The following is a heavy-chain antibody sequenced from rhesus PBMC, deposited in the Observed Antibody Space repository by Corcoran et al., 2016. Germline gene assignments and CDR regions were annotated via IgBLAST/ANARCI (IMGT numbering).Heavy chain of an antibody. CDR1: GGSISSSY. J-gene: IGHJ6*01. CDR2: IYGSGSST. V-gene: IGHV4-169*02. D-gene: IGHD1-14*01. CDR3: ASGVAGTSGWFDV. Sequence: QLQLQESGPGLVKPSETLSVTCAVSGGSISSSYWSWIRQAPGKGLEWIWYIYGSGSSTNYNPSLKSRVTLSVSTSQNQLSLKLSSVTAADTAVYYCASGVAGTSGWFDVWGQGVVVTVSS.